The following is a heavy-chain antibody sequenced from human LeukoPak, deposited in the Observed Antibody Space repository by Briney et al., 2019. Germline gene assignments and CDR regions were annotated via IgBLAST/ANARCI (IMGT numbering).Heavy chain of an antibody. CDR3: AGRERGVVPAAIGY. D-gene: IGHD2-2*01. Sequence: GGSLRLSCAASGFTFSSYAMSWVRQAPGKGLEWVSAISGSGGSTYYADSVKGRFTISRDNSKNTLYLQMNSLRAEDTAVYYCAGRERGVVPAAIGYWGQGTLVTVSS. CDR1: GFTFSSYA. CDR2: ISGSGGST. J-gene: IGHJ4*02. V-gene: IGHV3-23*01.